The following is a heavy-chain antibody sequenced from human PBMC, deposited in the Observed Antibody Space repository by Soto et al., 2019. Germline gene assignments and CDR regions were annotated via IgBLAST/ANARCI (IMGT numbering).Heavy chain of an antibody. J-gene: IGHJ6*02. D-gene: IGHD1-26*01. CDR3: AHNLLRTLGSSTWAVGYYGMDV. CDR1: GFSLSTSGVG. V-gene: IGHV2-5*02. CDR2: IYWDDDK. Sequence: QITLKESGPTLVKPTQTLTLTCTFSGFSLSTSGVGVGWIRQPPGKALEWLALIYWDDDKRYSPSLKSRLTNTKDTTKNQVVLTMTNMDPVDTATYYCAHNLLRTLGSSTWAVGYYGMDVWGQGTTVTVSS.